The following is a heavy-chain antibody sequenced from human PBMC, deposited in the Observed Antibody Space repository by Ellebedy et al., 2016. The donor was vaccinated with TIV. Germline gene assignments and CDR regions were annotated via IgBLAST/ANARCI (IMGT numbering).Heavy chain of an antibody. D-gene: IGHD2-15*01. Sequence: AASVKVSCNASGYIFNGYYIHWVRQAPGQGLQWMGYINPSSGDTNYAQKFQGRVTMTRDTSITTAYMELSRLRSDDTAVYYCSRGAATYSPAYWGQGTLVTVSS. CDR2: INPSSGDT. V-gene: IGHV1-2*02. J-gene: IGHJ4*02. CDR3: SRGAATYSPAY. CDR1: GYIFNGYY.